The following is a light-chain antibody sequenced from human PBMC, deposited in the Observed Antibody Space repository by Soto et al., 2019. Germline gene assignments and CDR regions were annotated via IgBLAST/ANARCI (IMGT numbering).Light chain of an antibody. CDR2: DVT. CDR3: SSYAGSNNLV. Sequence: QSALTQPRSVSGSPGQSVTISCTGTINDVAGYNYVSWYQHHPGKAPKLLISDVTKRPSWVPDRFSGSKSGSTASLTISELQAEDEADYYCSSYAGSNNLVFGGGPKVTVL. CDR1: INDVAGYNY. J-gene: IGLJ2*01. V-gene: IGLV2-11*01.